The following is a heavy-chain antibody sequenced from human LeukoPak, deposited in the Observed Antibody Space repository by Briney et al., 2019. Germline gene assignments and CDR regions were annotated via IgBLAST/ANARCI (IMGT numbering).Heavy chain of an antibody. D-gene: IGHD2/OR15-2a*01. J-gene: IGHJ6*03. CDR1: GGSISSYY. CDR3: ARVGNIVIVPTASYYYMDV. CDR2: IYTSGST. V-gene: IGHV4-4*07. Sequence: PSETLSLTCTVSGGSISSYYWSWIRQPAGKGLEWIGRIYTSGSTNYNPSLKSRVTMSVDTSKNQFSLKLSSVTAADTAVYYCARVGNIVIVPTASYYYMDVWGKGTTVTVSS.